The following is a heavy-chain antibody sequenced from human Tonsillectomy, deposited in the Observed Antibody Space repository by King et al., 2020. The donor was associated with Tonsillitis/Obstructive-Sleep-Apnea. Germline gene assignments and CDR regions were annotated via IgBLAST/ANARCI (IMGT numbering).Heavy chain of an antibody. D-gene: IGHD2-21*02. CDR2: IWYDGSNK. Sequence: VQLVESGGGVVQPGRSLRLSCAASGFTFSSYGRHWVRQPPGKGLEWVAVIWYDGSNKYYADSVKGRFTISRDNSKNTLYLQMNSLRAEDTAVYYCARVAKGDLSHIDYWGQGTLVTVSP. J-gene: IGHJ4*02. CDR1: GFTFSSYG. CDR3: ARVAKGDLSHIDY. V-gene: IGHV3-33*01.